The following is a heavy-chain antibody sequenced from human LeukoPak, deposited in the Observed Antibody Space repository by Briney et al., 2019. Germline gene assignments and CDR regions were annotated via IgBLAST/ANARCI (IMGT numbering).Heavy chain of an antibody. D-gene: IGHD2-2*01. Sequence: SETLSLTCTVSGASISSYYWSWIRQPPGKGLEWIWYLYYSGSTNYNPSLKSRVTISVDTSKNQFSLKLNSVTAADTAVYYCARHPLRSTLYFDYWGQGTLVTVSS. J-gene: IGHJ4*02. CDR1: GASISSYY. CDR2: LYYSGST. CDR3: ARHPLRSTLYFDY. V-gene: IGHV4-59*01.